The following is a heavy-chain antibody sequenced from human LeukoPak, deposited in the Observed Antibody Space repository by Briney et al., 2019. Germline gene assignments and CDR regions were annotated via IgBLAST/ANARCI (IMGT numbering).Heavy chain of an antibody. D-gene: IGHD6-19*01. Sequence: PGESLKISCKASGYSFTTYWIAWVRQMPGKGLEWMGMIYPGDSDTRYSPSFQGQITISVDKSISIAYLQRSSLKASDTAMYYCARLLQGVAGTWGYWGQGTLVTVSS. CDR1: GYSFTTYW. CDR2: IYPGDSDT. J-gene: IGHJ4*02. CDR3: ARLLQGVAGTWGY. V-gene: IGHV5-51*01.